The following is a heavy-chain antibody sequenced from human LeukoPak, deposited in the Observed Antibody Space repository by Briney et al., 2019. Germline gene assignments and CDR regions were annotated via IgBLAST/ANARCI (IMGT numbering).Heavy chain of an antibody. D-gene: IGHD4-17*01. CDR3: ARVGYGDYFDY. J-gene: IGHJ4*02. Sequence: GGSLRLSCAASGFTFSSYWMSWVRQAPGKGLEWVANIKQDGSEKYYVDSVKGRFTISRDNAKNSLYLQMNSLGAEDTAVYYCARVGYGDYFDYWGQGTLVTVSS. CDR2: IKQDGSEK. V-gene: IGHV3-7*01. CDR1: GFTFSSYW.